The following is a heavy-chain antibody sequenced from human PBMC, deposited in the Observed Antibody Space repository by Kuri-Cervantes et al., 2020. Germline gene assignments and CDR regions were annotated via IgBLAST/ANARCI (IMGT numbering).Heavy chain of an antibody. J-gene: IGHJ5*02. Sequence: ASVKVSCKASGYTFTSYAMHWVRQAPGQRLEWMGWINAGNGNTKYSQKFQGRVTITRDTSASTVYMEMRGLRSEDTAVYYCAGGPSFRSPGVDPWGQGTLVTVSS. CDR2: INAGNGNT. D-gene: IGHD3-3*01. CDR3: AGGPSFRSPGVDP. CDR1: GYTFTSYA. V-gene: IGHV1-3*01.